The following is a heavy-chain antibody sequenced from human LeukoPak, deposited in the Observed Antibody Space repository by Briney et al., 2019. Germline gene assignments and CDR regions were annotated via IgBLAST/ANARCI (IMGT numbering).Heavy chain of an antibody. D-gene: IGHD5-12*01. CDR3: AVASSFFDY. J-gene: IGHJ4*02. CDR1: GGSISSSSYY. V-gene: IGHV4-39*02. Sequence: SETLSLTCTVSGGSISSSSYYWGWLRQPPGKGLEWIGSIYYSGSTYYNPSLKSRVTISVDTSKNHFSLKLSSVTAADTAVYYCAVASSFFDYWGQGTLVTVSS. CDR2: IYYSGST.